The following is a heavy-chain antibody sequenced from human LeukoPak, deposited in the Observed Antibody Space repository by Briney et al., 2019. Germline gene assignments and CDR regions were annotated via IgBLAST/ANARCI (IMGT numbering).Heavy chain of an antibody. CDR1: EFSLRSYS. CDR3: ARVLLERPGIDSFDM. V-gene: IGHV3-48*01. Sequence: PGGSLRLSCGASEFSLRSYSMDWVRQAPGKGLEWVSHINSGSSTIYYADSVKGQFTISRDNAGNSLYLHMNSLRAEDTAVYYCARVLLERPGIDSFDMWGQGTMVTVSS. D-gene: IGHD1-1*01. CDR2: INSGSSTI. J-gene: IGHJ3*02.